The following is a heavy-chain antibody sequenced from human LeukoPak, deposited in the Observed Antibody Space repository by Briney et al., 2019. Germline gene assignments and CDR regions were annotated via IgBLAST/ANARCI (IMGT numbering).Heavy chain of an antibody. CDR1: GYTFTGYY. V-gene: IGHV1-2*02. D-gene: IGHD4-17*01. CDR2: INPNSGGT. J-gene: IGHJ4*02. Sequence: GASVKVPCKAAGYTFTGYYMHWVRQARGPGLEWMGWINPNSGGTNYAQKFQGRVTMTRDTSISTAYMELSRLRSDDTAVYYCARDRDYGDSFDYWGQGTLVTVSS. CDR3: ARDRDYGDSFDY.